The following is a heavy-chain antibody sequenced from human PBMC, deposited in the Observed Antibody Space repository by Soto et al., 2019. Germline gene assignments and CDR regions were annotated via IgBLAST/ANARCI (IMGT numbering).Heavy chain of an antibody. CDR3: ARIRYCSGGSCLYFQH. CDR1: GYSFTSYW. Sequence: GESLKISCKGSGYSFTSYWISWVRQMPVKGLEWMGRIDPSDSYTNYSPSFQGHVTISADKSISTAYLQWSSLKASDTAMYYCARIRYCSGGSCLYFQHWGQGTLVTVSS. CDR2: IDPSDSYT. V-gene: IGHV5-10-1*01. J-gene: IGHJ1*01. D-gene: IGHD2-15*01.